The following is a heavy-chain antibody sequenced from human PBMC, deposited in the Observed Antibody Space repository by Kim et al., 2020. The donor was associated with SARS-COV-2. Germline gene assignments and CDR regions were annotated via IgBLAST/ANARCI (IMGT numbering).Heavy chain of an antibody. CDR1: GFNFKAYT. Sequence: GGSLRLSCEVSGFNFKAYTMSWVRQAPGKGLEWVAYINSDSSTRYYADSVKGRFTISRDNAKNSLYLQMDGLRDEDSAVYYCGKSKYFFTWGQGTRVTVSA. V-gene: IGHV3-48*02. J-gene: IGHJ4*02. CDR3: GKSKYFFT. CDR2: INSDSSTR. D-gene: IGHD3-3*01.